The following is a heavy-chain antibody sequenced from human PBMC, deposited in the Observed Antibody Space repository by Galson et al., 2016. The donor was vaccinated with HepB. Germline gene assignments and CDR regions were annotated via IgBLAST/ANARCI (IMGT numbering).Heavy chain of an antibody. CDR1: GFTLSSHE. V-gene: IGHV3-48*03. CDR3: VVTGALDY. J-gene: IGHJ4*02. CDR2: ITSSGTTI. Sequence: SLRLSCAASGFTLSSHEMSWVRQAPGKGLEWISYITSSGTTIYYADSVKGRFTISRDNAKNSLFLQMNSLRVEDTAVYYCVVTGALDYWGQGTLVTVSS. D-gene: IGHD7-27*01.